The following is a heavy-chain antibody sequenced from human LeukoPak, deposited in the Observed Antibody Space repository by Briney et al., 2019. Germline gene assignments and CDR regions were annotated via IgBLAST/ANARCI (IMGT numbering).Heavy chain of an antibody. CDR2: IYYSGGT. CDR1: GGSISSYY. V-gene: IGHV4-59*08. Sequence: SETLSLTCTVSGGSISSYYWSWIRQPPGKGLEWIGYIYYSGGTNYNPSLKSRVTISVDTSKNQFSLKLSSVTAADTAVYYCARAAVVTGSTETFDPWGQGTLVTVSS. J-gene: IGHJ5*02. CDR3: ARAAVVTGSTETFDP. D-gene: IGHD2-8*02.